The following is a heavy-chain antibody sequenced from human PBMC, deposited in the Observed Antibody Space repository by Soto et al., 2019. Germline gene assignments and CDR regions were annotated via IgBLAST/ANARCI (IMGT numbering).Heavy chain of an antibody. Sequence: QVPVGQSGAEVKKPGSSVKVSCKASGGTFSSYTITWVRQAPGQGREWLGRIIPIFGVTNYAQKFQDRLTMSADRPTTTAYMELSSLTSADTAVYYCVRDWESTTQTWGFEDSWGQGTLVTVSS. CDR3: VRDWESTTQTWGFEDS. V-gene: IGHV1-69*04. D-gene: IGHD1-1*01. CDR1: GGTFSSYT. J-gene: IGHJ4*02. CDR2: IIPIFGVT.